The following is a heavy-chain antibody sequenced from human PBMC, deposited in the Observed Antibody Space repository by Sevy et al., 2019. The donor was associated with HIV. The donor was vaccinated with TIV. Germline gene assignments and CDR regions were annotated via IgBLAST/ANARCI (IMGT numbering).Heavy chain of an antibody. V-gene: IGHV3-23*01. CDR3: AKDASSSWTGGTFQH. CDR1: GFIFSGYV. J-gene: IGHJ1*01. D-gene: IGHD6-13*01. CDR2: FGGSGGST. Sequence: GGSLRLSCAASGFIFSGYVMSWVRQAPGKGLEWVSTFGGSGGSTYYADSVKGRFAISRDNSKNTLDLEMNSLRVEDTAVYYCAKDASSSWTGGTFQHWGQGTLVTVSS.